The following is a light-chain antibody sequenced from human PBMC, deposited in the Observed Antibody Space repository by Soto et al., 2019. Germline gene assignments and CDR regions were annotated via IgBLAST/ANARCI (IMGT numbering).Light chain of an antibody. J-gene: IGLJ2*01. CDR3: GTWDSSLSALV. CDR1: SSNIGNNY. Sequence: QSVLTQPPSVSAAPGQKVTISCSGSSSNIGNNYVSWYQQLPGTAPKLLIYDNNKRPSGIPDRFSGSKSCTSATLGITGLXXXXXXXXYCGTWDSSLSALVFGGGTKLTVL. CDR2: DNN. V-gene: IGLV1-51*01.